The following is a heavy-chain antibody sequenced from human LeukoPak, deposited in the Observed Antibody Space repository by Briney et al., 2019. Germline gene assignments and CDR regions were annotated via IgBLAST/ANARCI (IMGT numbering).Heavy chain of an antibody. CDR2: IWYDGTNK. CDR1: GFTFSSYG. CDR3: AKDGAGPPYDFWSGYFTSPYYFDY. J-gene: IGHJ4*02. Sequence: GGSLRLSCEASGFTFSSYGMNWVRQAPGKGLEWVAVIWYDGTNKYYADSVKGRFTISRDNSKNTLYLQMNSLRADDTAVYYCAKDGAGPPYDFWSGYFTSPYYFDYWGQGTLVTVSS. V-gene: IGHV3-33*06. D-gene: IGHD3-3*01.